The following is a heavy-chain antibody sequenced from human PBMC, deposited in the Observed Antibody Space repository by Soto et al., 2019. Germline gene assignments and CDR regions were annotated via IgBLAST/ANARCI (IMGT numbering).Heavy chain of an antibody. CDR1: GGSISSGDYY. J-gene: IGHJ4*02. CDR2: LYYSGST. V-gene: IGHV4-30-4*01. D-gene: IGHD3-22*01. Sequence: QVQLQESGPGLVKPSQTLSLTCTVSGGSISSGDYYWSWIRQPPGKGLEWIGYLYYSGSTYYNPSLTSRVTTSVDTSKNQCSLKLLSVTAADPAVFSCASSGYSFFLDYWGQGTLVTVSS. CDR3: ASSGYSFFLDY.